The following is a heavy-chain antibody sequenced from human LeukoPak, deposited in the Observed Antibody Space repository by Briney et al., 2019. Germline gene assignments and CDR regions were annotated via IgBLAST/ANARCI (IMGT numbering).Heavy chain of an antibody. V-gene: IGHV5-51*01. J-gene: IGHJ4*02. CDR3: ARLYDSSGYPFDY. CDR2: IYPGDSDT. D-gene: IGHD3-22*01. Sequence: GESLQISCKGSGYTFTSYWIGWVRQMPGKGLEWMGIIYPGDSDTRYSPSFQGQVTISADKSISTAYLQWSSLKASDTAMHYCARLYDSSGYPFDYWGQGTLVTVSS. CDR1: GYTFTSYW.